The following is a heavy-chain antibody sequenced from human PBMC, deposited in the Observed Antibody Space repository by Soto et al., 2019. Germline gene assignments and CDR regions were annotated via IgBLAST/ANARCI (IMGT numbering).Heavy chain of an antibody. J-gene: IGHJ4*02. CDR2: IYYSGST. D-gene: IGHD3-22*01. V-gene: IGHV4-31*03. CDR1: GGSISSGGYY. CDR3: ARERGRSDSSGYYS. Sequence: SETLSLTCTVSGGSISSGGYYWSWIRQHPGKGLEWIGYIYYSGSTYYNPSLKSRVTISVDTSKNQFSLKLSSATAADTAVYYCARERGRSDSSGYYSWSQGTLVTVSS.